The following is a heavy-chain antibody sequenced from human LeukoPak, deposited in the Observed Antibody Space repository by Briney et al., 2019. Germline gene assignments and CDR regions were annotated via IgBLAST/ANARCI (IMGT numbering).Heavy chain of an antibody. Sequence: ASVKVSCKASGYTFTGYYIHWVRQAPGPGVEWMGWINPNSGGTNYAQKFQGRVTMTRDTSISTAYMELSRLRSDDTAVYYCARDTARITIFGVAKYMDVWGKGTTVTVSS. CDR3: ARDTARITIFGVAKYMDV. V-gene: IGHV1-2*02. D-gene: IGHD3-3*01. J-gene: IGHJ6*03. CDR2: INPNSGGT. CDR1: GYTFTGYY.